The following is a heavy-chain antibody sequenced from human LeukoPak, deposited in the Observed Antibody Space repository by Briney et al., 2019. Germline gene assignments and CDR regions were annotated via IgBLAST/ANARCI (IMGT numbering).Heavy chain of an antibody. CDR1: GYTFTGYY. CDR2: INPNSGGT. CDR3: ARGPRAYCSGGSCYTVLPVDY. D-gene: IGHD2-15*01. J-gene: IGHJ4*02. V-gene: IGHV1-2*06. Sequence: ASVKVSCKASGYTFTGYYMHWVRQAPGQGLEWMGRINPNSGGTNYAQKFQGRVTMTRDTSISTAYMELSRLRSDDTAVYYCARGPRAYCSGGSCYTVLPVDYWGQGTLVTVSS.